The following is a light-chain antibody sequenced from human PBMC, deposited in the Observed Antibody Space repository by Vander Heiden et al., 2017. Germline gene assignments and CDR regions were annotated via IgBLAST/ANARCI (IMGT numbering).Light chain of an antibody. CDR3: QQYGHSPPLYT. CDR2: GAS. V-gene: IGKV3-20*01. J-gene: IGKJ2*01. CDR1: QSVSNTY. Sequence: EIVLTQSPGTLSLSPGETSPLSCRASQSVSNTYLAWYQQKPGQAPRVLISGASSRATGIPDRFSGSGSGTDFTLSITRLEPEDSAVYYCQQYGHSPPLYTFGQGTKLEI.